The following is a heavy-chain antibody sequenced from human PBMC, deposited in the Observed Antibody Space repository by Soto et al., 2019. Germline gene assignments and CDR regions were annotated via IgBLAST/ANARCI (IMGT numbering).Heavy chain of an antibody. CDR2: IGTAGDT. CDR1: GFTFSSYD. V-gene: IGHV3-13*01. Sequence: GGTLRLSCAASGFTFSSYDMHWVRQATGKGLEWVSAIGTAGDTYYPGSVKGRFTISRENAKNSLYLQMNSLRAGDTAVYYCARAKSIAARLGYFYHMDVWGKGTTVTVS. D-gene: IGHD6-6*01. J-gene: IGHJ6*03. CDR3: ARAKSIAARLGYFYHMDV.